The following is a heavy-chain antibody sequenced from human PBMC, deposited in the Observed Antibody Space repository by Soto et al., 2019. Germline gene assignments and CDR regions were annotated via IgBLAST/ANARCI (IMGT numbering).Heavy chain of an antibody. J-gene: IGHJ6*02. Sequence: QVQLQESGPGLVKPSETLSLTCTVSGGSVSSGSYYWSWIRQPPGKGLEWIGYIYYSGSTNYNPPRKSRVTVSVDPAKNPFARKLSSVAAADTAVYYCARDDSEFWNPPRGRYGMDVWCQGTTVTVSS. V-gene: IGHV4-61*01. CDR1: GGSVSSGSYY. D-gene: IGHD3-3*01. CDR2: IYYSGST. CDR3: ARDDSEFWNPPRGRYGMDV.